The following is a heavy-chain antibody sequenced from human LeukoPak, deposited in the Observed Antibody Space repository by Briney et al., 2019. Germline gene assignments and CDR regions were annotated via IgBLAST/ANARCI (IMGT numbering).Heavy chain of an antibody. Sequence: GGSLRLSCAASGFIFSSHWMSWVRQAPGKGLEWVANIKQDGSEKHYVDSVKGRFTISRDNAKNSMYLQMNSLRAEVTAVYYCAREHSSDWYFDYWGQGALVTVSS. CDR1: GFIFSSHW. V-gene: IGHV3-7*01. D-gene: IGHD6-19*01. CDR3: AREHSSDWYFDY. CDR2: IKQDGSEK. J-gene: IGHJ4*02.